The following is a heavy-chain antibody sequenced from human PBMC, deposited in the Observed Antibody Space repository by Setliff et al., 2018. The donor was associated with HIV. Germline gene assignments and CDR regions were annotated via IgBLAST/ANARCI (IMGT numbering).Heavy chain of an antibody. J-gene: IGHJ4*02. D-gene: IGHD3-22*01. CDR2: ISGSSGSI. V-gene: IGHV3-48*01. Sequence: HPGGSLRLSCAASGFPFSSYSMNWFRQPPGKGLEWVAYISGSSGSIYYTDSVKGRFTVSRDNAKDSLYLQMNSLRVEDAAVYYCVGDASPDSEDGGYSAGGNWGPGTPVTVSS. CDR3: VGDASPDSEDGGYSAGGN. CDR1: GFPFSSYS.